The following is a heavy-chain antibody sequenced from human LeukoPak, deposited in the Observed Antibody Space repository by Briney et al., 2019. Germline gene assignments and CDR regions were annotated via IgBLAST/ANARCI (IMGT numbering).Heavy chain of an antibody. Sequence: ASVKVSCKVSGYTLTELSMHWVRQAPGKGLEWMGGFDPEDGETIYAQKFQGRVTMTEDTSTDTAYMELSSLRSEDTAVYYCAKAQVGIAAAGSRYYYYMDVWGKGTTVTVSS. D-gene: IGHD6-13*01. J-gene: IGHJ6*03. CDR3: AKAQVGIAAAGSRYYYYMDV. V-gene: IGHV1-24*01. CDR1: GYTLTELS. CDR2: FDPEDGET.